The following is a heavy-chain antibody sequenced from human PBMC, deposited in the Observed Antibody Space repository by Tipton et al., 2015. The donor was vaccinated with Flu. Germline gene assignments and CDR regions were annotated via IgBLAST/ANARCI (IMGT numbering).Heavy chain of an antibody. CDR3: TTVLVYLGSREDY. CDR2: IKSKTDGGTT. CDR1: GFTFSNAW. Sequence: GSLRLSCAASGFTFSNAWMSWVRQAPGKGLEWVGRIKSKTDGGTTDYAAPVKGRFTISRDDSKNTLYLQMNSLKTEDTAVYYCTTVLVYLGSREDYWGQGTLVTVSS. D-gene: IGHD2/OR15-2a*01. J-gene: IGHJ4*02. V-gene: IGHV3-15*01.